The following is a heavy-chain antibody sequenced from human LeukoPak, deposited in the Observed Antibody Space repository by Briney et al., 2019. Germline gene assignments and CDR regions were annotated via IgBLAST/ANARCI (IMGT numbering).Heavy chain of an antibody. J-gene: IGHJ4*02. CDR1: GFTFSSYG. V-gene: IGHV3-33*01. CDR3: ARDTAFYDSSGPLFDY. Sequence: GGSLRLSCAASGFTFSSYGMHWVRQAPGKGLEWVAVIWYDGSNKYYADSVKGRFTISRDNSKNTLYLPMNSLGAEDTAVYYCARDTAFYDSSGPLFDYWGQGTLVTVSS. CDR2: IWYDGSNK. D-gene: IGHD3-22*01.